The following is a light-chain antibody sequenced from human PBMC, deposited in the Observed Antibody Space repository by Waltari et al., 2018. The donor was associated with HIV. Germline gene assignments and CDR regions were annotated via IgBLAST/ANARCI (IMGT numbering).Light chain of an antibody. V-gene: IGLV2-14*03. Sequence: QSALSQPASVSGSFGQSITISCTGTSSDVGGYQYVSCYQQQPGKAPKLLISEVSNRPSAVSSRFSGAKSGNTASLTIFWLQAEDEADYYCSSYTNRDTVVFGGGTKLTVV. CDR3: SSYTNRDTVV. CDR1: SSDVGGYQY. J-gene: IGLJ2*01. CDR2: EVS.